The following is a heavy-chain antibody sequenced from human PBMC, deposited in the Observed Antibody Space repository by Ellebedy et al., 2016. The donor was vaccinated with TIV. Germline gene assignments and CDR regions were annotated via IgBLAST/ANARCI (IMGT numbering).Heavy chain of an antibody. Sequence: ASVKVSXXASGYTFTSYGISWVRQAPGQGLEWMGWISAYNGNTNYAQKLQGRVTMTTDTSTSTAYMELSRLRSDDTAVYYCAIPSPSIAARDYYYYGMDVWGQGTTVTVSS. J-gene: IGHJ6*02. CDR1: GYTFTSYG. D-gene: IGHD6-6*01. CDR2: ISAYNGNT. V-gene: IGHV1-18*01. CDR3: AIPSPSIAARDYYYYGMDV.